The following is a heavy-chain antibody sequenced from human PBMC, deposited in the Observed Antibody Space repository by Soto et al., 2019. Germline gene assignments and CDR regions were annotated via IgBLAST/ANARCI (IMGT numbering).Heavy chain of an antibody. D-gene: IGHD6-6*01. CDR2: IYHSGST. Sequence: QVQLQESGPGLVKPSGTLSLTCAVSGGSISSSNWWSWVRQPPGKGLGWIGEIYHSGSTNYNPSLKSRVSISVDKSKNQFSLKLSSVTAADTAVYYCARGRIAARPDQGCYFDYGGQGTLVTVSS. CDR3: ARGRIAARPDQGCYFDY. CDR1: GGSISSSNW. J-gene: IGHJ4*02. V-gene: IGHV4-4*02.